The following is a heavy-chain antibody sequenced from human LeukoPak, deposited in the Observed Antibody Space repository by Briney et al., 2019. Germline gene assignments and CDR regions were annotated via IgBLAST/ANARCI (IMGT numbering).Heavy chain of an antibody. V-gene: IGHV3-9*01. D-gene: IGHD6-13*01. CDR1: GFSIDDYA. CDR3: AKDLSGDSSSWYYFDS. J-gene: IGHJ4*02. CDR2: ISWNSGTI. Sequence: PGRSLRLSCAASGFSIDDYAMHWVRQAPGKGLEWVSGISWNSGTIAYADSVKGRFTISRDNAKNSLYLQMISLRAEDTALYYCAKDLSGDSSSWYYFDSWGQGTLVTVSS.